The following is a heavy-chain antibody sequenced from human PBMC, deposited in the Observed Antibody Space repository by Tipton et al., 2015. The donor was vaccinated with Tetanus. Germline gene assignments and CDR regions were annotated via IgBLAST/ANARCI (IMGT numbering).Heavy chain of an antibody. Sequence: QLVQSGAEMKKPGASVKVSCKASGYSFTGYYMYWVRQAPGQGLEWMGGIDPDRGGTVYAQKFQGQVTMTRDTSISTAYMELSSLRSDDPAVYYCARDRGDFIYYGMDVWGPGTTVPVS. CDR3: ARDRGDFIYYGMDV. J-gene: IGHJ6*02. CDR1: GYSFTGYY. CDR2: IDPDRGGT. V-gene: IGHV1-2*02. D-gene: IGHD2-21*01.